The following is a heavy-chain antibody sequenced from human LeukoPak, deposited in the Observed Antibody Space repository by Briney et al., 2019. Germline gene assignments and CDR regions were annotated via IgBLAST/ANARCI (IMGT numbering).Heavy chain of an antibody. Sequence: GGSLRLSCAASGFNFGNYAMSWVRQAPGKGLEWVSGVSDGGGSTHYADSVKGRFTISRDTSKNTLYLQTNSLRVEDTAIYFCATGGYSGLFLFNYWGQGTLVTVSS. D-gene: IGHD6-25*01. CDR2: VSDGGGST. V-gene: IGHV3-23*01. J-gene: IGHJ4*02. CDR1: GFNFGNYA. CDR3: ATGGYSGLFLFNY.